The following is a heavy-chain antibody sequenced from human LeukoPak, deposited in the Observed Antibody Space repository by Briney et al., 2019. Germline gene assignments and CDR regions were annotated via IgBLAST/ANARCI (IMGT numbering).Heavy chain of an antibody. Sequence: GESLKISCQGSGYIFTNYWIGWVRQMPGKGLEGVGIIYPADFNTQYSPSFHGHVTISVDKSTNTAYLQWNSLKTSDTAMYYCAWRKFFSTWFEPWGQGTLVTVSS. CDR2: IYPADFNT. CDR3: AWRKFFSTWFEP. CDR1: GYIFTNYW. J-gene: IGHJ5*02. D-gene: IGHD1-14*01. V-gene: IGHV5-51*01.